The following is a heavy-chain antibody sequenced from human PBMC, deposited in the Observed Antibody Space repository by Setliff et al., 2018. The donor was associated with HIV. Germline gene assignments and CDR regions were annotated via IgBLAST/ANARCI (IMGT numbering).Heavy chain of an antibody. CDR2: IHTSGNT. CDR1: GGSINSDSYY. Sequence: SETLSLTCTVFGGSINSDSYYWTWIRQPAGKGLEWIGHIHTSGNTNYNPSLKSRVTISVDTSKNQLSLKLSSVTAADTAVYYCAREIYGGNSRPFDYWGRGPWSPSPQ. J-gene: IGHJ4*02. CDR3: AREIYGGNSRPFDY. V-gene: IGHV4-61*09. D-gene: IGHD4-17*01.